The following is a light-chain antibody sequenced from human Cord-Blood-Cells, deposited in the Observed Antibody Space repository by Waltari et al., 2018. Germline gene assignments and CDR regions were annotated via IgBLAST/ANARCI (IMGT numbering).Light chain of an antibody. V-gene: IGLV1-47*01. J-gene: IGLJ3*02. CDR2: RNN. CDR3: AAWDDSLSGPV. CDR1: SSNIGSNY. Sequence: QSVLTQPPSASGTPGQRVTISCSGSSSNIGSNYVYWYQQLPGTAPKHLIYRNNQRPAGFPDQCWGSKSGTSASLASSGLRSEDEADYYCAAWDDSLSGPVFGGGTKLTVL.